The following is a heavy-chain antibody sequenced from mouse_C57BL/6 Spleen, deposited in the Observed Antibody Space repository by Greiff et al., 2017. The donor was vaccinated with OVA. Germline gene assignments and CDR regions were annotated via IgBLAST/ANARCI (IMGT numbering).Heavy chain of an antibody. Sequence: QVQLQQSGPGLVQPSQSLSITCTVSGFSLTSYGVHWVRQSPGKGLEWLGVIWRGGSTDYNAAFMSRLSITKDNSKSQVFFKMNSLQADDTAIYYCAKNTYYDYDAWYFDVWGTGTTVTVSS. J-gene: IGHJ1*03. D-gene: IGHD2-4*01. CDR2: IWRGGST. CDR1: GFSLTSYG. V-gene: IGHV2-5*01. CDR3: AKNTYYDYDAWYFDV.